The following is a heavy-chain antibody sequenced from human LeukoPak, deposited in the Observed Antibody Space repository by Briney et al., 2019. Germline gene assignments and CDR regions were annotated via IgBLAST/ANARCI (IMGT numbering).Heavy chain of an antibody. CDR1: GGSISSYY. Sequence: SETLSLTCTGSGGSISSYYWRWIRQPPCKGLEWIGYIFYSGSTGYNPSLHSRVTISLDTSKNQFSLRLSSVTAADTAVYYCARHGSVSSGALVWGQGTLVTVSS. D-gene: IGHD3-22*01. CDR2: IFYSGST. CDR3: ARHGSVSSGALV. J-gene: IGHJ4*02. V-gene: IGHV4-59*08.